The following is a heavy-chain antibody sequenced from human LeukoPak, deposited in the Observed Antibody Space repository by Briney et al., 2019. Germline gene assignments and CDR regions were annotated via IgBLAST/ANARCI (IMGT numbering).Heavy chain of an antibody. CDR1: GFTFSTYA. CDR3: AKLGGYGDYAM. D-gene: IGHD4-17*01. Sequence: GGSLRLSCAASGFTFSTYAMSWVRQAPGKGLEWVSAISGSGSSTYYADSVKGRFTISRGNSKNTLYLQMNSLRAEDTALYYCAKLGGYGDYAMWGQGTLVTVSS. V-gene: IGHV3-23*01. J-gene: IGHJ4*02. CDR2: ISGSGSST.